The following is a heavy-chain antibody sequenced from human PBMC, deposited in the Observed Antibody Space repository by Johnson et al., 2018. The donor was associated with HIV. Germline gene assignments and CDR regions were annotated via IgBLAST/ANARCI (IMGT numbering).Heavy chain of an antibody. D-gene: IGHD3-9*01. CDR2: IYSGGST. V-gene: IGHV3-66*02. CDR1: GFTVSSNY. Sequence: VQLVEYGGGLVQPGGSLRLSCAASGFTVSSNYMSWVRQAPGKGLEWVSVIYSGGSTYYADSVKGRFTISRDNSTHTLYLQMNSLRAEDTAVYYCASYDSLTGYYAFDIWGQGTMVTVSS. J-gene: IGHJ3*02. CDR3: ASYDSLTGYYAFDI.